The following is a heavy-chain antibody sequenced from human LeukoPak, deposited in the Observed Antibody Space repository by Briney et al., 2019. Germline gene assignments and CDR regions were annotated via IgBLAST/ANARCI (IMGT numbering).Heavy chain of an antibody. J-gene: IGHJ6*03. D-gene: IGHD4-11*01. CDR3: ARGRNDYSYYYYYYMDV. CDR1: GDSVSSNSVA. Sequence: SQTLSLTCAISGDSVSSNSVAWNWIRQSPSRGLEWLGRTYYRSKWYNDYAVSVKSRITINPDTSKNQFSLQLNSVTPEDTAVYYCARGRNDYSYYYYYYMDVWGKGTTVTVSS. V-gene: IGHV6-1*01. CDR2: TYYRSKWYN.